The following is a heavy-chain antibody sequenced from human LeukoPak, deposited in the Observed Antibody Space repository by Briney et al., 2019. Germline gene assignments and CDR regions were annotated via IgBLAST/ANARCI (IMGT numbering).Heavy chain of an antibody. CDR2: INHSGST. CDR3: ATRPDIAATGPGWFDP. D-gene: IGHD6-13*01. CDR1: GGSFSGYY. Sequence: SEALSLTCAVYGGSFSGYYWSWIRQPPGKGLEWIGEINHSGSTNYNSSLKSRVTISVDTSKNQFSLKLTSVTAADTAVYYCATRPDIAATGPGWFDPWGRGTLVTVSS. J-gene: IGHJ5*02. V-gene: IGHV4-34*01.